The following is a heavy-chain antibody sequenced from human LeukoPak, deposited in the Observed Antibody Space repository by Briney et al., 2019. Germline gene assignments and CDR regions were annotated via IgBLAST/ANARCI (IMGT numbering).Heavy chain of an antibody. CDR3: ARDATDSSGYYYFDY. V-gene: IGHV3-33*01. CDR2: IWYDGSNK. CDR1: GFTFTSYG. Sequence: PGRSLRLSCAASGFTFTSYGMHWVRQAPGKGLEWVAVIWYDGSNKYYADSVKGRFTISRDNSKNTLYLQMNSLRAEDTAVYYCARDATDSSGYYYFDYWGQGTLVTVSS. J-gene: IGHJ4*02. D-gene: IGHD3-22*01.